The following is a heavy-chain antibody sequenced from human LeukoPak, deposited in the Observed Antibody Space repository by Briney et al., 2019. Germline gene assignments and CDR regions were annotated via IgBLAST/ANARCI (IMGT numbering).Heavy chain of an antibody. D-gene: IGHD5-24*01. V-gene: IGHV4-39*01. CDR2: IYYSGST. J-gene: IGHJ4*02. CDR1: SGSISSSSYS. CDR3: ASLLRTSRDDYTSDY. Sequence: SETLSLTCTVSSGSISSSSYSWGWIRQPPGKGLEWIGTIYYSGSTYYNPSVKSRVTISVDTSKNQFSLKLGSVTAADTAVYYCASLLRTSRDDYTSDYWGQGTLVTVSS.